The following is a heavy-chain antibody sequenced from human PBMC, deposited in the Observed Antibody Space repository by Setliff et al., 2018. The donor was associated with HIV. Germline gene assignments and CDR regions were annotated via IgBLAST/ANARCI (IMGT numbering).Heavy chain of an antibody. Sequence: GASVKVSCKASGYTFTSYGISWVRQAPGQGLEWMGWISAYSGNTNYAQKLQGRFTMTTDTSTSTAYMELRSLRSDDTAVYYCSRDQPAYCGGDCYSDYWGQGTLVTVSS. CDR2: ISAYSGNT. CDR1: GYTFTSYG. J-gene: IGHJ4*02. D-gene: IGHD2-21*02. CDR3: SRDQPAYCGGDCYSDY. V-gene: IGHV1-18*01.